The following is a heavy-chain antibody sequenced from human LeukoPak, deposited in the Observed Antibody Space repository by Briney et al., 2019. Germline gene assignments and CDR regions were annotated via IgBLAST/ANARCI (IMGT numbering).Heavy chain of an antibody. CDR1: GGIFSSYA. Sequence: SGKVSCKASGGIFSSYAISWVRQAHGQGLEWMGRIIPILGIANYAQKFQGRVTITADKSTSTAYMDLSSLRSEDTAVYYCARDLPPYYFDYWGQGTLVTVSS. CDR3: ARDLPPYYFDY. J-gene: IGHJ4*02. V-gene: IGHV1-69*04. CDR2: IIPILGIA.